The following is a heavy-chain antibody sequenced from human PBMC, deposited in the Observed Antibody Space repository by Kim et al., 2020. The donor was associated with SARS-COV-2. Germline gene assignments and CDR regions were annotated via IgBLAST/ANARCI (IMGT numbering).Heavy chain of an antibody. CDR1: GGTFSSYA. J-gene: IGHJ4*02. D-gene: IGHD3-22*01. V-gene: IGHV1-69*04. Sequence: SVKVSCKASGGTFSSYAISWVRQAPGQGLEWMGRIIPILGIANYAQKFQGRVTITADKSTSTAYMELSSLRSEDTAVYYCARVLDLSYDSSGPAYYFDYWGQGTLVTVSS. CDR3: ARVLDLSYDSSGPAYYFDY. CDR2: IIPILGIA.